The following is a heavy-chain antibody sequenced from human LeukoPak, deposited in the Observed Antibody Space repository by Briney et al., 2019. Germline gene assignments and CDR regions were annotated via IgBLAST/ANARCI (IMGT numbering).Heavy chain of an antibody. CDR1: GFTFSSYA. J-gene: IGHJ4*02. CDR3: AKSTGYSYGYFDY. V-gene: IGHV3-23*01. D-gene: IGHD5-18*01. Sequence: GGSLRLSCAASGFTFSSYAMHWVRQAPGKGLEWVSAISGSGGSTYYPDSVKGRFTISRDNSKNTLYLQMNNLRAEDTAVYYCAKSTGYSYGYFDYWGQGTLVTVSS. CDR2: ISGSGGST.